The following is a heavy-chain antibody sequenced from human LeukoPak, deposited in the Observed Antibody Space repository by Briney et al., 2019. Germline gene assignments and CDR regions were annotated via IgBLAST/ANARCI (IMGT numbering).Heavy chain of an antibody. CDR2: ISYDGSNK. V-gene: IGHV3-30*18. Sequence: GGSLRLSCAASGFTFSSYGMHWVRQAPGKGLEWVAVISYDGSNKYYAGSVKGRFTISRDNSKNTLYLQMNSLRAEDTAVYYCAKDRSTYYYDSSGYYYDYWGQGTLVTVSS. CDR3: AKDRSTYYYDSSGYYYDY. J-gene: IGHJ4*02. CDR1: GFTFSSYG. D-gene: IGHD3-22*01.